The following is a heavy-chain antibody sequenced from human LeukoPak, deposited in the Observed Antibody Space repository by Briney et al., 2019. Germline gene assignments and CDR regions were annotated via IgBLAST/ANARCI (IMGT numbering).Heavy chain of an antibody. V-gene: IGHV4-59*12. Sequence: PSETLSLTCTVSGGSISSYYWNWIRQPPGKGLEWIGYIYHSGSTYYNPSLKSRVTISVDRSKNQFSLKLSSVTAADTAVYYCARVYRDIVVVPAAPPGNWFDPWGQGTLVTVSS. CDR2: IYHSGST. CDR3: ARVYRDIVVVPAAPPGNWFDP. D-gene: IGHD2-2*01. CDR1: GGSISSYY. J-gene: IGHJ5*02.